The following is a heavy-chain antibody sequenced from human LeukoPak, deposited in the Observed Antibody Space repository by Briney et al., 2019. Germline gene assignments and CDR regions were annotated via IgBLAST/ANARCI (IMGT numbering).Heavy chain of an antibody. CDR3: ARAYSYYYDSSGFNWFDP. D-gene: IGHD3-22*01. V-gene: IGHV1-18*01. Sequence: GASVKVSCKASGYTCTSYGISWVRQAPVQGLEWMGWICAYNGNTNYAQKLQGRVTMTTDTSTSTVYMELRSLRSDDTAVYYCARAYSYYYDSSGFNWFDPWGQGTLVTVSS. CDR2: ICAYNGNT. CDR1: GYTCTSYG. J-gene: IGHJ5*02.